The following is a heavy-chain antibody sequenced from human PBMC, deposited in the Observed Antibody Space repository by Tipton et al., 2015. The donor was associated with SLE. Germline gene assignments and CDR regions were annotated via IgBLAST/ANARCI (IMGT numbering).Heavy chain of an antibody. V-gene: IGHV4-39*01. CDR1: GDSISSSNSY. CDR2: TYYSGST. Sequence: GLVKPSETLSLNCNVSGDSISSSNSYWGWIRQPPGKGLEWIVNTYYSGSTYYNPSLKSRVTISIDTSKNQFSLILSSVTAADTAVYFCARHVPYYYVSGSPLPYYYYMDVWGKGTAVTVSS. J-gene: IGHJ6*03. D-gene: IGHD3-10*01. CDR3: ARHVPYYYVSGSPLPYYYYMDV.